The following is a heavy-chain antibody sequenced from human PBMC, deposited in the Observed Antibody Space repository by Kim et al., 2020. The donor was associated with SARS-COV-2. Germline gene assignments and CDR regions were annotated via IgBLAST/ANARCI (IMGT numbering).Heavy chain of an antibody. CDR2: MNPNSGNT. J-gene: IGHJ6*03. CDR1: GYTFTSYD. Sequence: ASVKVFCKASGYTFTSYDINWVRQATGQGLEWMGWMNPNSGNTGYAQKFQGRVTMTRNTSISTAYMELRRLRSEDTAVYYCARAVRGSGFGVVIIRAYYMDVWGKGTTVTVSS. V-gene: IGHV1-8*01. D-gene: IGHD3-3*01. CDR3: ARAVRGSGFGVVIIRAYYMDV.